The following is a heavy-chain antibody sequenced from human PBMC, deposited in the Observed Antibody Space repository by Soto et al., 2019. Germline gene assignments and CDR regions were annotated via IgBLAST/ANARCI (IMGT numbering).Heavy chain of an antibody. V-gene: IGHV3-23*01. J-gene: IGHJ6*02. CDR2: ISGSGDNT. Sequence: EVQLLESGGGLVQPGGSLRLSCPASGFTFSSYAINWVRQAPGKGLEWVSTISGSGDNTYYADSVKGRFTISRDNSKNTLSLQMNSLRVEDTAVYYCAKSGQSSWANMDVWGQGTTVTVSS. D-gene: IGHD2-2*01. CDR1: GFTFSSYA. CDR3: AKSGQSSWANMDV.